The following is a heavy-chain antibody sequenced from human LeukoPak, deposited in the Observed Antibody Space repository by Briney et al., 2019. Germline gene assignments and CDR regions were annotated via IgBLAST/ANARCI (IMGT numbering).Heavy chain of an antibody. CDR1: GGSFSGYY. D-gene: IGHD3-10*01. CDR2: INHSGST. J-gene: IGHJ4*02. V-gene: IGHV4-34*01. Sequence: SETLSLTCAVYGGSFSGYYWSWIRQPPGKGLEWIGEINHSGSTNYNPSLKSRVTISVDTSKNQFSLKLSSVTAADTAVYYCARGRGNYYGSGGYYNQYYFDYWGQGTLVTVSS. CDR3: ARGRGNYYGSGGYYNQYYFDY.